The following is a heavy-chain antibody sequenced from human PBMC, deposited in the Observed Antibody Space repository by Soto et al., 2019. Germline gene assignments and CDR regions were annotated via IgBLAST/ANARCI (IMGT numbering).Heavy chain of an antibody. D-gene: IGHD1-26*01. CDR2: IFYSGST. J-gene: IGHJ5*02. V-gene: IGHV4-31*02. CDR3: AREYSGGYNWFDP. CDR1: GGSIRSGGYY. Sequence: PSCSLALGRTFSGGSIRSGGYYWSWIRQHPGKGLEWIGYIFYSGSTYYNPSLKSRVTISVDTSKNQFSLKLSSVTAADTAVYYCAREYSGGYNWFDPSGQGTLVTVPS.